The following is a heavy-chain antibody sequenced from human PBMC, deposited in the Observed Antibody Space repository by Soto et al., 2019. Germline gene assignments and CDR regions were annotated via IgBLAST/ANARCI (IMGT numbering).Heavy chain of an antibody. V-gene: IGHV1-69*01. Sequence: SVKVSCKASGGTFSSYAISWVRQAPGQGLEWMGGIIPIFGTANYVQKFQGRVTITADESTSTAYMELSSLRSEDTAVYYCARYLEMATPYFDYWGQGTLVTVSS. D-gene: IGHD5-12*01. J-gene: IGHJ4*02. CDR2: IIPIFGTA. CDR1: GGTFSSYA. CDR3: ARYLEMATPYFDY.